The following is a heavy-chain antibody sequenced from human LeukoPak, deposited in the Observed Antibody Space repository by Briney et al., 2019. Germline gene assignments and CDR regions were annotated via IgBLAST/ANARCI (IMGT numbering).Heavy chain of an antibody. J-gene: IGHJ1*01. CDR2: IRFDGTAD. CDR3: AKDRRGNMGTDVTPGWYFHE. Sequence: GGSLRLSCAASTFTFNNFGIHWVRQASGKGLEWIAFIRFDGTADYYADSVKGRFTVSKDYSKNTVSLQMNSLGHEDTAVYYCAKDRRGNMGTDVTPGWYFHEWGQGTLVTVSS. V-gene: IGHV3-30*02. CDR1: TFTFNNFG. D-gene: IGHD4-23*01.